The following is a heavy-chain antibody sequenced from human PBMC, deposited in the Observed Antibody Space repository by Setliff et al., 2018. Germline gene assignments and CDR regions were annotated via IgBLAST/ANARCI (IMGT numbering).Heavy chain of an antibody. CDR2: IIPIFGTA. D-gene: IGHD3-10*01. J-gene: IGHJ4*02. Sequence: SVKVSCKASGGTFSSYAISWVRQAPGQGLEWMGGIIPIFGTANYAQKFQGRVTITTDESTSTAYMELSSLRSEDTAVYYCARGRSLLWFGELSRPYYFDYWGQGTLVTVS. CDR1: GGTFSSYA. CDR3: ARGRSLLWFGELSRPYYFDY. V-gene: IGHV1-69*05.